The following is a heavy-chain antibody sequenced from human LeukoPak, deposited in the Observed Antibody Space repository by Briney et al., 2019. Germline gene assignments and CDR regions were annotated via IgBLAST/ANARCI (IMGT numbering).Heavy chain of an antibody. V-gene: IGHV3-48*03. CDR3: ARGGRRAWFGELNRNYYMDV. D-gene: IGHD3-10*01. CDR2: ISSSYI. Sequence: GGSLRLSCAASGFTFSSYEMNWVRQAPGKGLEWVSYISSSYIYYADSAKGRFTISRDNAKNSLYLQMNSLRAEDTAVYYCARGGRRAWFGELNRNYYMDVWGKGTTVTVSS. J-gene: IGHJ6*03. CDR1: GFTFSSYE.